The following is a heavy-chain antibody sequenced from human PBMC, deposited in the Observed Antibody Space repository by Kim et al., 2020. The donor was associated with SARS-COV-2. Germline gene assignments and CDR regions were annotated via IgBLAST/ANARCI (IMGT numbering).Heavy chain of an antibody. D-gene: IGHD3-9*01. Sequence: GGSLRLSCAASGFTFSSYAMSWVRQAPGKGLEWVSVIYSGGSSTYYADSGKGRFTLSRDNSKNTLYLQMNSLRAEDTAVYYCAQDQNILTGYYYYGMDV. CDR1: GFTFSSYA. CDR2: IYSGGSST. CDR3: AQDQNILTGYYYYGMDV. J-gene: IGHJ6*01. V-gene: IGHV3-23*03.